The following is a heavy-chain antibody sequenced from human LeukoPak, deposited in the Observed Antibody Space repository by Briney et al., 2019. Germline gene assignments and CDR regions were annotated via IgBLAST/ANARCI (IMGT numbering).Heavy chain of an antibody. CDR3: ARVLKGNYYSGLGTYRWFDS. CDR1: GFTFSDHY. CDR2: IKQDGSEK. Sequence: PGGSLRLSCAASGFTFSDHYMDWVRQAPGKGLEWVANIKQDGSEKYYVDSVKGRFTISRDNAKNSLYLQMNSLRAEDTAVYYCARVLKGNYYSGLGTYRWFDSWGQGTLVTVSS. V-gene: IGHV3-7*03. J-gene: IGHJ5*01. D-gene: IGHD3-10*01.